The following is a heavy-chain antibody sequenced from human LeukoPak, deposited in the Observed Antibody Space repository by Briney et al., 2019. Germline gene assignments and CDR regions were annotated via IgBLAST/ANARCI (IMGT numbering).Heavy chain of an antibody. V-gene: IGHV1-46*01. Sequence: GIINPSGGSTSYAQKFQGRVTMTRDTSTSTVYMELSSLRSEDTAVYYCARDMGIAVAGGYYWGQGTLVTVSS. J-gene: IGHJ4*02. CDR3: ARDMGIAVAGGYY. D-gene: IGHD6-19*01. CDR2: INPSGGST.